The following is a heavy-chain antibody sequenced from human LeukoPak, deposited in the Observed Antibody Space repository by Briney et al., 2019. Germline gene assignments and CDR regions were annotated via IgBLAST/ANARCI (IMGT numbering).Heavy chain of an antibody. Sequence: SETLSLTCTVSGGSISSYYWSWIRQPAGKGLEWIGRIYTSGSTNYNPSLKSRVTMSVDTSKNQFSLQLNSVTPEDTAVYYCARDRSSGPYDYWGQGTLVTVSS. D-gene: IGHD6-19*01. CDR1: GGSISSYY. CDR2: IYTSGST. CDR3: ARDRSSGPYDY. V-gene: IGHV4-4*07. J-gene: IGHJ4*02.